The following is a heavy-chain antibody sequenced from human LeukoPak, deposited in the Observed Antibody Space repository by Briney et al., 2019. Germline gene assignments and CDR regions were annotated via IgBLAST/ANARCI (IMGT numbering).Heavy chain of an antibody. CDR3: ARDNFKGLNYYYDSRGYSD. D-gene: IGHD3-22*01. CDR1: GYTLTQLS. CDR2: SDLEDGET. J-gene: IGHJ4*02. V-gene: IGHV1-24*01. Sequence: SVKVSRKGSGYTLTQLSIHRLRQAPGQGLEWVGASDLEDGETIYSQKLKGRVTITTDESTSTAYMEMSSMRSEDTAVYFCARDNFKGLNYYYDSRGYSDWGQGTLVTVSS.